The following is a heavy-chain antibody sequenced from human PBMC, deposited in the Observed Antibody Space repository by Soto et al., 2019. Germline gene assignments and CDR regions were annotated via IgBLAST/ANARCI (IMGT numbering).Heavy chain of an antibody. CDR2: ISSSGSYI. D-gene: IGHD3-22*01. CDR1: GVTINTYS. J-gene: IGHJ4*02. Sequence: GGSLRLSCVASGVTINTYSMMWVRQAPGEGLEWVSSISSSGSYIYYADSVKGRFTISRDNAKNSLYLQMNSLRAEDTAVYYCARDLYNYASSGFNYWGQGT. V-gene: IGHV3-21*01. CDR3: ARDLYNYASSGFNY.